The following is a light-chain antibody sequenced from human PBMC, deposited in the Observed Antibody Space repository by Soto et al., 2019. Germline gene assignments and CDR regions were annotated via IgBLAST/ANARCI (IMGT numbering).Light chain of an antibody. J-gene: IGKJ5*01. Sequence: EIVLTQSPATLSLSPGERATLSCRASQSVGTYLGWYQQKPGQAPRLLIYGASSRATGIPDRFSGSGSGTDFTLTISRLEPEDFAVYYCQQYGSSPITFGQGTRLENK. V-gene: IGKV3-20*01. CDR1: QSVGTY. CDR3: QQYGSSPIT. CDR2: GAS.